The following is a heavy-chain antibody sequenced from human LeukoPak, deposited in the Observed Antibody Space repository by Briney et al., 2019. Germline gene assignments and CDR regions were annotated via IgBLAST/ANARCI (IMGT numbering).Heavy chain of an antibody. CDR1: GYTFTGYY. CDR3: ARDPPRTIFGVAPPGDY. Sequence: ASVKVSCKAPGYTFTGYYMHWVRQAPGQGLEWMGWINPNSGNTNYAQKLQGRVTMTTDTSTSTAYMELRSLRSDDTAVYYCARDPPRTIFGVAPPGDYWGQGTLVTVSS. D-gene: IGHD3-3*01. CDR2: INPNSGNT. V-gene: IGHV1-18*04. J-gene: IGHJ4*02.